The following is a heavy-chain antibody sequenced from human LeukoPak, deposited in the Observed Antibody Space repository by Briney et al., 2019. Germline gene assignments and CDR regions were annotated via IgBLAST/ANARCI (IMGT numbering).Heavy chain of an antibody. J-gene: IGHJ4*02. Sequence: SQTLSLTCTVSGVSISSGDYYWSWIRQPPGKGLEWIGYIYYSGSTYYNPSLKSRVTISVDTSKNQFSLKLSSATAADTAVYYCATERGDGGVDYWGQGTLVTVSS. CDR2: IYYSGST. CDR1: GVSISSGDYY. V-gene: IGHV4-30-4*01. D-gene: IGHD4-23*01. CDR3: ATERGDGGVDY.